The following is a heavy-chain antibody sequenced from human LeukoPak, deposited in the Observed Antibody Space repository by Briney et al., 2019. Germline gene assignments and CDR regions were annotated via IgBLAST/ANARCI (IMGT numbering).Heavy chain of an antibody. CDR3: ARGTVPDYGDYVYYFDY. CDR1: GFTFSSYS. Sequence: GGSLRLSCAASGFTFSSYSMNWVRQAPGKGLEWVSSISSSSYIYYADSVKGRFTISRDNAKNSLYLQMNSLRAEDTAVHYCARGTVPDYGDYVYYFDYWGQGTLVTVSS. D-gene: IGHD4-17*01. V-gene: IGHV3-21*01. CDR2: ISSSSYI. J-gene: IGHJ4*02.